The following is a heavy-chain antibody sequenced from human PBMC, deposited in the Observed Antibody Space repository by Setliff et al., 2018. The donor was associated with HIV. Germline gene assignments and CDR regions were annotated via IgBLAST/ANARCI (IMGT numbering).Heavy chain of an antibody. D-gene: IGHD3-10*01. CDR1: GYTFTGYY. CDR2: INPNSGGT. J-gene: IGHJ5*02. CDR3: ARGLGVRGANNWFDP. Sequence: ASVKVSCKASGYTFTGYYMHWVRQAPGQGLEWMGWINPNSGGTTYAQKFQGWVTITRDTAISTAYMELSRLRSDDTAVYYCARGLGVRGANNWFDPWGQGTLVTVSS. V-gene: IGHV1-2*04.